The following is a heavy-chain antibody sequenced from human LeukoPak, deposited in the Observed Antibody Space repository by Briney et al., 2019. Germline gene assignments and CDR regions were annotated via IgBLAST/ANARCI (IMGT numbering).Heavy chain of an antibody. CDR2: INHSGST. Sequence: SETLSLTCAVYGGSFSGYYWSWIRQPPGKGLEWIGEINHSGSTNYNPSLKSRVTISVDTSKNQFSLELSSVTAADTAVYYCAGDYYDSSGASDYWGQGTLVTVSS. CDR1: GGSFSGYY. J-gene: IGHJ4*02. D-gene: IGHD3-22*01. V-gene: IGHV4-34*01. CDR3: AGDYYDSSGASDY.